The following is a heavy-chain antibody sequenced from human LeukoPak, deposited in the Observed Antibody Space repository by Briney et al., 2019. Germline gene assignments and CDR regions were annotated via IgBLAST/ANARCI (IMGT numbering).Heavy chain of an antibody. J-gene: IGHJ4*02. CDR2: IKHRGST. D-gene: IGHD3-9*01. CDR1: GGSFSGYY. CDR3: ARDILTGPSDY. V-gene: IGHV4-34*01. Sequence: PSETLSLTCAVYGGSFSGYYWRGIRQPPGKGLEWIGEIKHRGSTNYNPSLKSRVTISVDTSKNQFSLKLSSVPAADSAVYSCARDILTGPSDYWGQGPLVTVSS.